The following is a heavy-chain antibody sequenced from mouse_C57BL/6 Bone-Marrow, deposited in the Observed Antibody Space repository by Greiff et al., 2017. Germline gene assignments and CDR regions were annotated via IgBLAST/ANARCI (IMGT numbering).Heavy chain of an antibody. CDR3: AREVIYDGYYYFDY. CDR2: INPNNGGT. Sequence: DVKLQESGPELVKPGASVKIPCKASGYTFPDYNLDWVQPSHGKSLSWIGDINPNNGGTIYNQKFKSKSTLTVDKSYSTAYMELRSLTSEDTAVYYCAREVIYDGYYYFDYWGQGTTLTVSS. D-gene: IGHD2-3*01. CDR1: GYTFPDYN. J-gene: IGHJ2*01. V-gene: IGHV1-18*01.